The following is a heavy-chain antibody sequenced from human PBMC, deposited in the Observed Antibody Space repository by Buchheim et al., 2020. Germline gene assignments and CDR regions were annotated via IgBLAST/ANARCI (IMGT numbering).Heavy chain of an antibody. D-gene: IGHD1-7*01. Sequence: EVQLVESGGGLVEPGGSLRLSCAASGFTFSNYDMHWVRQVIGKGLEWVSTIGVGGDTYYPGSVKGRFTISRENAKNSLYLQMNNLRAGDTAVYNCSRGAGELELRTMDVWGQGTT. CDR2: IGVGGDT. J-gene: IGHJ6*02. CDR1: GFTFSNYD. CDR3: SRGAGELELRTMDV. V-gene: IGHV3-13*04.